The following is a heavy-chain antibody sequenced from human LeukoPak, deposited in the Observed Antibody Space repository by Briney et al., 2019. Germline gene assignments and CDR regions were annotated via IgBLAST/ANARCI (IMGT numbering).Heavy chain of an antibody. J-gene: IGHJ4*02. Sequence: SETLSLTCIISGDSINSSPYYWGWIRQPPGEGLEWIGSLSYSGKTYYNPSLKSRVTISVDTSKNQFSLKLSSVTAADTAVYYCARQGDYYGSGSTFDYWGQGTLVTVSS. D-gene: IGHD3-10*01. CDR1: GDSINSSPYY. CDR2: LSYSGKT. V-gene: IGHV4-39*01. CDR3: ARQGDYYGSGSTFDY.